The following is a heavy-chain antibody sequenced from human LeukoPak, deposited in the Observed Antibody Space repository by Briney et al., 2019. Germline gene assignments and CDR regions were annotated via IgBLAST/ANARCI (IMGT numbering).Heavy chain of an antibody. Sequence: SETLSLTCAVSGGSISSDNWWSWIRQPPGKGLEWIGYIYYSGSTYYNPSLKSRVTISVDTSKNQFSLKLSSVTAADTAVYYCASGTYYYGSGSYPSFDYWGQGTLVTVSS. D-gene: IGHD3-10*01. CDR2: IYYSGST. V-gene: IGHV4-30-4*01. CDR3: ASGTYYYGSGSYPSFDY. J-gene: IGHJ4*02. CDR1: GGSISSDNW.